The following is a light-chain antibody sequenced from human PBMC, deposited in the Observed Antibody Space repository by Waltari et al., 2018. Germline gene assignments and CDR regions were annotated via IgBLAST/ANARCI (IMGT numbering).Light chain of an antibody. CDR2: SAS. J-gene: IGKJ1*01. Sequence: PGDRVTVSCRASQSVTSYYLAWYQHRSGQAPRLLIHSASIRATGIPDRFSGAGSGTDFSLTISRLEPEDFAVYYCQQYGTPPWTFGQGTKEEI. CDR1: QSVTSYY. CDR3: QQYGTPPWT. V-gene: IGKV3-20*01.